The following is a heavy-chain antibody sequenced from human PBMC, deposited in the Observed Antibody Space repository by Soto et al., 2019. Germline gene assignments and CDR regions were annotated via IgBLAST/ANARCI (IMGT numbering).Heavy chain of an antibody. J-gene: IGHJ6*02. D-gene: IGHD1-20*01. CDR2: ISSSGSTI. CDR1: GFNFSSYE. V-gene: IGHV3-48*03. CDR3: ARDGLVTGSAGVYYYYGMDV. Sequence: PGGSLRLSCAASGFNFSSYEMNWVRQAPGKGLEWVPYISSSGSTIYYADSMKGRFTISRDNAKNSLYLQMNSLRAEDTAVYYCARDGLVTGSAGVYYYYGMDVWGQGTTVTVSS.